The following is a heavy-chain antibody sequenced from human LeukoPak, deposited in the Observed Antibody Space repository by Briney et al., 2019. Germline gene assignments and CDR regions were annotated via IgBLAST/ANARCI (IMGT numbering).Heavy chain of an antibody. CDR2: ISAYNGNT. V-gene: IGHV1-18*04. CDR1: GYTFTGYY. J-gene: IGHJ6*02. CDR3: ARGSSVRDYYYGMDV. Sequence: ASVKVSCKASGYTFTGYYMHWVRQAPGQGLEWMGWISAYNGNTNYAQKLQGRVTMTTDTSTSTAYMELRSLRSGDTAVYYCARGSSVRDYYYGMDVWGQGTTVTVSS. D-gene: IGHD3-10*01.